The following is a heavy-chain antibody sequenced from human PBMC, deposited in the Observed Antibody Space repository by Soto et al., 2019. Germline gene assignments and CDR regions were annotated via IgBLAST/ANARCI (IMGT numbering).Heavy chain of an antibody. CDR1: GFTFSTYT. CDR3: ARDGRMDV. V-gene: IGHV3-48*01. J-gene: IGHJ6*04. Sequence: GGSLRLSCAASGFTFSTYTMNWVRQAPGKGLEWVSFISSSGSTLYYADSVKGRFTISRDKAKNSLFLQMNSLRAEDTAVYYCARDGRMDVWGKGTTVTVSS. CDR2: ISSSGSTL.